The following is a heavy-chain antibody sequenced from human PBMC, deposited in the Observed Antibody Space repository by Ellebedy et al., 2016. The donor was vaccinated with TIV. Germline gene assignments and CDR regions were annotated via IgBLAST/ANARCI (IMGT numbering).Heavy chain of an antibody. CDR3: ATDGSYGDYLSPTHAFVI. CDR1: GFSFSSYW. V-gene: IGHV3-7*01. Sequence: GESLKISCGASGFSFSSYWMSWVRQAPGKGLEWVANIRQDGSEQYYVDSVKGRFTISRANAKNSLYLHLNRLRAEDTAMYYCATDGSYGDYLSPTHAFVIWGQGTMVTVSS. CDR2: IRQDGSEQ. D-gene: IGHD4-17*01. J-gene: IGHJ3*02.